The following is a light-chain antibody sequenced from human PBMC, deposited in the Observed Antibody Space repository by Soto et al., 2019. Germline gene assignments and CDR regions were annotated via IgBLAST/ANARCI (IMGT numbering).Light chain of an antibody. J-gene: IGKJ3*01. V-gene: IGKV3-20*01. CDR1: QSVSSSY. Sequence: DMVMTQSPATLSVSPGERATLSCRASQSVSSSYLAWYQQKPGQAPRLLIYGASSRATGIPDRFSGSGSGTDFTLTISRLEPEDFAVYYCQQYGSSPPVTFGPGTKVD. CDR3: QQYGSSPPVT. CDR2: GAS.